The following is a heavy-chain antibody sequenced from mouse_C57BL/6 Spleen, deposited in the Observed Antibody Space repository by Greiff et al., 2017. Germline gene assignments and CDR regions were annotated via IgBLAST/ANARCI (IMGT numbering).Heavy chain of an antibody. J-gene: IGHJ1*03. CDR2: INPNNGGT. Sequence: EVQLQQSGPELVKPGASVKISCKASGYTFTDYYMNWVKQSNGKSLEWIGDINPNNGGTSYNQKFKGKATLTVDKSSSTAYMALRSLTSEDSAVYYCARGRGYFDVWGTGTTVTVSS. V-gene: IGHV1-26*01. CDR1: GYTFTDYY. CDR3: ARGRGYFDV.